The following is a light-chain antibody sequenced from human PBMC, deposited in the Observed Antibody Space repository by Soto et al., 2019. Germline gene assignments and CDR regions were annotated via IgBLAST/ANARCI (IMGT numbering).Light chain of an antibody. Sequence: QSALTQPASVSGSPGQSITISCTGTSSDVGGYNFVSWYQQHPGKAPKLIIYEVSHRPSGVSNRFSGSKSGNTASLTISGLQAEDEADYYCNSYTSSGARVFGGGTKLTVL. CDR3: NSYTSSGARV. V-gene: IGLV2-14*01. CDR1: SSDVGGYNF. J-gene: IGLJ3*02. CDR2: EVS.